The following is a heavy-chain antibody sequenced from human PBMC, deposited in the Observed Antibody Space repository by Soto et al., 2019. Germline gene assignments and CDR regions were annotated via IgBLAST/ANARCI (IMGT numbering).Heavy chain of an antibody. D-gene: IGHD3-16*01. CDR1: GGSISSGGYY. J-gene: IGHJ4*02. CDR2: IYYSGST. V-gene: IGHV4-31*03. Sequence: SETLSLTCTVSGGSISSGGYYWSWIRQHPGKGLEWIGYIYYSGSTYYNPSLKSRVTISVDTSKNQFSLKPSSVTAADTAVYYCARSPYVWGSYYWGQGTLVTVSS. CDR3: ARSPYVWGSYY.